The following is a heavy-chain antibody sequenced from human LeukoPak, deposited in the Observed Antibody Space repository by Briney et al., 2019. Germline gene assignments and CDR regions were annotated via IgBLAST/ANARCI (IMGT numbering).Heavy chain of an antibody. CDR2: IGYSGGST. CDR3: AKVLRPWTHAVLFDN. D-gene: IGHD2-8*02. V-gene: IGHV3-23*01. J-gene: IGHJ4*02. Sequence: GGSLRLSCAASGFTFSSYAMSWVRQAPGKGLEWVSVIGYSGGSTYYAATQKGWFTNSRYNAKNTIYLQMNNLTAEGTAVYYCAKVLRPWTHAVLFDNWGQGTLVTVSS. CDR1: GFTFSSYA.